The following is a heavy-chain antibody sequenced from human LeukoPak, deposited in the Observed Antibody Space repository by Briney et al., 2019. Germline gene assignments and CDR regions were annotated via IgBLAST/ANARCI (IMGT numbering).Heavy chain of an antibody. CDR3: ARRYCSSTSCYYFDY. D-gene: IGHD2-2*01. J-gene: IGHJ4*02. V-gene: IGHV1-2*02. CDR2: INANRGGA. CDR1: GYTFTTYY. Sequence: ASVKVSCKASGYTFTTYYMHWVRQAPGQGLEWMGWINANRGGANYAQGFQGRVTMTRDTSITTAYMELSRLKSDDTAVYYCARRYCSSTSCYYFDYWGQGTLVTVSS.